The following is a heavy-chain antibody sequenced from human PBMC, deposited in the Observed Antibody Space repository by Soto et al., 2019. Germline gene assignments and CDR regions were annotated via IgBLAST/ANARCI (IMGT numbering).Heavy chain of an antibody. CDR2: ISAYNGNT. J-gene: IGHJ6*02. CDR1: GYTFTSYG. Sequence: QVQLVQSGAEVKKPGASVKVSCKASGYTFTSYGISWVRQAPGQVLVWMGWISAYNGNTNYAQKLQGRVTMTTDTSTSTAYMELSSLRSDDTAVYYCAAAIASAPAPFYGMDVWGQVTTFTVS. V-gene: IGHV1-18*04. D-gene: IGHD6-13*01. CDR3: AAAIASAPAPFYGMDV.